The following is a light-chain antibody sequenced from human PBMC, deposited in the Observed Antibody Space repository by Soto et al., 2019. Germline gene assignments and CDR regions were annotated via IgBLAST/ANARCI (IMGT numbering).Light chain of an antibody. J-gene: IGLJ3*02. Sequence: QAVATQPPSASASLGASVKLTCTLSSGHSNYAIAWHQQQPDKGPRYLMKLNSDGSHTKGDGIPDRFSGSSSGAERYLTISSLHSDDEADYYCQTWGAGIRVFGGGTKLTVL. CDR1: SGHSNYA. CDR2: LNSDGSH. V-gene: IGLV4-69*01. CDR3: QTWGAGIRV.